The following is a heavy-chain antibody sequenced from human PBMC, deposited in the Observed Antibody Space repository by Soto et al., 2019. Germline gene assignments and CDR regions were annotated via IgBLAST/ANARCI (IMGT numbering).Heavy chain of an antibody. Sequence: SETLSLTCTVSGGSISSSSYYWGWIRQPPGKGLEWIGSIYYSGSTYYNPSLKSRVTISVDTSKNQFSLKLSSVTAADTAVYYCARLLWGAVASDYSGQGTLVTVSS. CDR3: ARLLWGAVASDY. J-gene: IGHJ4*02. CDR1: GGSISSSSYY. CDR2: IYYSGST. V-gene: IGHV4-39*01. D-gene: IGHD3-16*01.